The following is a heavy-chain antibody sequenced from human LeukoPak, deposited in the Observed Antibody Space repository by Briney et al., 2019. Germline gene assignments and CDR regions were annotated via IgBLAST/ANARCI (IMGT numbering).Heavy chain of an antibody. V-gene: IGHV3-33*06. Sequence: GGSLRLSCTASGFTFGDYAMSWFRQAPGKGLEWVAVIWYDRSNKYYADSVKGRFTISRDNSKNTLYLQMNSLRAEDTAVYYCAKEGYSSGWFYYYYYMDVWGKGTTVTVSS. D-gene: IGHD6-19*01. CDR1: GFTFGDYA. J-gene: IGHJ6*03. CDR3: AKEGYSSGWFYYYYYMDV. CDR2: IWYDRSNK.